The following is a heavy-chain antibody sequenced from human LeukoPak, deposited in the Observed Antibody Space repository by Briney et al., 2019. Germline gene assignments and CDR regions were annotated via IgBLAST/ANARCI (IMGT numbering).Heavy chain of an antibody. D-gene: IGHD3-9*01. CDR3: ARDLNYVTLGYNILADVGYYFDY. CDR1: GYTFTMYG. J-gene: IGHJ4*02. V-gene: IGHV1-18*01. CDR2: ISPRNGNT. Sequence: ASVKVSCKTSGYTFTMYGVSCVRQAPGRGLQWLGWISPRNGNTAYAQDLQGRVTITTDTSTTTAYLELRRLRSDDTAIYYCARDLNYVTLGYNILADVGYYFDYWGQGSLVTVSS.